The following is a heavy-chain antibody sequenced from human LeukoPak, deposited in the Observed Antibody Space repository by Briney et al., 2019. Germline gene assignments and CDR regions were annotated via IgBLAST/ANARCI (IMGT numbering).Heavy chain of an antibody. CDR1: GYTFTSYD. J-gene: IGHJ4*02. V-gene: IGHV1-8*01. Sequence: ASVKVSCKTSGYTFTSYDVNWVRQATGQGLEWMGWMNPNSGNTGYAQKFQGRVTITRNTSISTAYMQLSSLRSEDTAVYYCARRVSYGYFDYWGQGTLVTVST. CDR2: MNPNSGNT. CDR3: ARRVSYGYFDY. D-gene: IGHD4-17*01.